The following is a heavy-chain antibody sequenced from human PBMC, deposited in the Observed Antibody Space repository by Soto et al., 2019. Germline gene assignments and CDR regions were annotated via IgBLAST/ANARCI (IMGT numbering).Heavy chain of an antibody. V-gene: IGHV1-8*02. J-gene: IGHJ4*02. CDR2: MNPNSGNT. Sequence: AFVKVSCKGSGYNFNSIDIYWVRQATGHGLEWMGRMNPNSGNTGYAQELRGRVTMTRNNSNTTAYMELTSLTSDDTGVYYCAGGNFRYWGQGTLVTVSS. CDR1: GYNFNSID. CDR3: AGGNFRY.